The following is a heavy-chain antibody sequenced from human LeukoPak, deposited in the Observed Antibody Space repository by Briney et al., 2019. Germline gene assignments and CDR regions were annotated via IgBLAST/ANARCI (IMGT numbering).Heavy chain of an antibody. CDR3: VRGPSRIAAADADY. J-gene: IGHJ4*02. V-gene: IGHV4-61*02. D-gene: IGHD6-13*01. CDR2: IYTSGST. CDR1: GGSISSGSYY. Sequence: SQTLSLTCTVSGGSISSGSYYWSWIRQPAGKGLEWIGRIYTSGSTNYNPSLKSRVTISVDTSKNQFSLKLSSVTAADTAVYYCVRGPSRIAAADADYWGQGTLVTVSS.